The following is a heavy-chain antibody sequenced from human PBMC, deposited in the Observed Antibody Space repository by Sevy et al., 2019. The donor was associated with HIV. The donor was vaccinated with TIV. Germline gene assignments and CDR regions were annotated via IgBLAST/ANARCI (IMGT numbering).Heavy chain of an antibody. D-gene: IGHD3-3*01. Sequence: GGSLRLSCAASGFTFSTYAMHWVRQTPGKGLEWVAVISSDGINKNHADSVKGRFTISRDNPKNTLYLQMDSLRPGDTAVYYCARGDGYSDFWSGYFGHPIFDYWGQGTLVTVSS. V-gene: IGHV3-30-3*01. CDR2: ISSDGINK. CDR1: GFTFSTYA. J-gene: IGHJ4*02. CDR3: ARGDGYSDFWSGYFGHPIFDY.